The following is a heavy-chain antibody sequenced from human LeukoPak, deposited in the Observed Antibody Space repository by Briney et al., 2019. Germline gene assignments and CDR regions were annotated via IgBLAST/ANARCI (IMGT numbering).Heavy chain of an antibody. Sequence: GASVKVSCKASGYTFTGYYMHWVRQAPGQGLEWMGWINPNSGGTNYAQKFQGRVTMTRDTSISTAYMELSRLRSDDTAVYYCARDFRGGQYSSSWYVDYWGQGTLVTVSS. CDR3: ARDFRGGQYSSSWYVDY. CDR2: INPNSGGT. CDR1: GYTFTGYY. J-gene: IGHJ4*02. D-gene: IGHD6-13*01. V-gene: IGHV1-2*02.